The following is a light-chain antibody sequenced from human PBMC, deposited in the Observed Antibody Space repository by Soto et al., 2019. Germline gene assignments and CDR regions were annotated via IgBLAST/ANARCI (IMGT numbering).Light chain of an antibody. CDR1: QSVSSS. V-gene: IGKV3-15*01. CDR3: QQYYNWPS. J-gene: IGKJ4*01. Sequence: EIVMTQSPATLSVSPGERATLSCRASQSVSSSLAWYHQKPGQAPRLLIFGASTRATDIPARFSGSGSGTEFTLTISSLQSEDFAVYYCQQYYNWPSFGGGTKV. CDR2: GAS.